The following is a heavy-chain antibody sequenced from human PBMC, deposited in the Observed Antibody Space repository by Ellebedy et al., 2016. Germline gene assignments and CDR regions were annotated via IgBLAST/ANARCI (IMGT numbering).Heavy chain of an antibody. D-gene: IGHD6-6*01. Sequence: GGSLRLSCAASGFTVSSIYMSWVRQAPGKGLEWVSVIYSGGSTYYADSVKGRFTISRDNSKNTLYLQMNSLRAEDTAVYYCARPLSIAARPDAFDIWGQGTMVTVSS. CDR1: GFTVSSIY. CDR2: IYSGGST. J-gene: IGHJ3*02. CDR3: ARPLSIAARPDAFDI. V-gene: IGHV3-53*01.